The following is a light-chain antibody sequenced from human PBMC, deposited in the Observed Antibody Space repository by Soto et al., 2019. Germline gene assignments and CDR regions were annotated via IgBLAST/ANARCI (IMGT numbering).Light chain of an antibody. CDR2: DTS. Sequence: QAVVTQEPSLTVSPGGTVTLTCGSNTGAVTGGHYPYWFQRKPGQAPRTLIYDTSNKHSWTPARFSGSLLGGKAALTLSGAQPEDEAEYYCSSYTSSSTPYVFGTGTKLTVL. CDR1: TGAVTGGHY. J-gene: IGLJ1*01. V-gene: IGLV7-46*01. CDR3: SSYTSSSTPYV.